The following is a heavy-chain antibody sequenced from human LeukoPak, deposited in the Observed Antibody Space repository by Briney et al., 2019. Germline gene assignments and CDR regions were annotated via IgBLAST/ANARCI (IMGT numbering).Heavy chain of an antibody. J-gene: IGHJ4*02. V-gene: IGHV3-15*01. CDR1: GFTFSSAW. CDR3: ILAAAGPAY. D-gene: IGHD6-13*01. CDR2: IKGKTDGGTP. Sequence: GGSLRLSCSASGFTFSSAWMTWVRQAPGKGLEWVGRIKGKTDGGTPDCAAPVKGRFTISRDHSEDTLYLQMNSLKTEDTAVYYCILAAAGPAYWGQGALVAVSS.